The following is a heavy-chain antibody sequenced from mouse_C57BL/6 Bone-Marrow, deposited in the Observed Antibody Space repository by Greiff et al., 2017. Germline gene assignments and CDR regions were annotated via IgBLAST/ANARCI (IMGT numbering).Heavy chain of an antibody. V-gene: IGHV1-55*01. J-gene: IGHJ1*03. D-gene: IGHD2-5*01. Sequence: QVQLQQPGAELVKPGASVKMSCKASGYTFTSYWITWVKQRPGQGLEWIGDIYPGSGSTNYNEKCKSKATLTVDASSSTAYMQLSSLTSEDSAVYYCARPVYSNYWYVDVWGTGTTVTVSS. CDR2: IYPGSGST. CDR3: ARPVYSNYWYVDV. CDR1: GYTFTSYW.